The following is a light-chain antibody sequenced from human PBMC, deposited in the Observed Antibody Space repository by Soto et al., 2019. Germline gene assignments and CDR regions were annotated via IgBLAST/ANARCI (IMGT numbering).Light chain of an antibody. CDR2: AAS. V-gene: IGKV1-9*01. J-gene: IGKJ4*01. Sequence: IQLTQSPSSLSASVGDRVTITCRASQAISSYLAWYQQKPGKAPNLLIYAASTLQSGVPSRFSGSGSGTDFTLTISSLQPEDFATYFCQQLNSYPLTFGGGT. CDR1: QAISSY. CDR3: QQLNSYPLT.